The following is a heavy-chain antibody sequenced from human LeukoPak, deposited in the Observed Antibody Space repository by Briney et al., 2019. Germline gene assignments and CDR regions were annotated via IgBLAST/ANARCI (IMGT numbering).Heavy chain of an antibody. CDR1: GFTFSNYG. J-gene: IGHJ4*02. CDR3: AKDRVTAAGYYFDY. D-gene: IGHD6-13*01. Sequence: GGSLRLSCAASGFTFSNYGMHWVRQAPGKGLEWVAFIRFDGSNKFYADSVKGRFTMSRDNSKNTLYLQMTSPRAEDTAVYYCAKDRVTAAGYYFDYWGQGTLVTVSS. V-gene: IGHV3-30*02. CDR2: IRFDGSNK.